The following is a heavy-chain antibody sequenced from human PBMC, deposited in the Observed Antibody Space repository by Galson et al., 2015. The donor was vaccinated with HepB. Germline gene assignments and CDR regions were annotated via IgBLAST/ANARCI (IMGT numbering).Heavy chain of an antibody. CDR3: AKDGYCSSTSCYSCGMDV. Sequence: SLRLSCAASGFTFSSYAMSWVRQAPGKGLEWVSAISGSGGSTYYADSVKGRFTISRDNSKNTLYLQMNSLRAEDTAVYYCAKDGYCSSTSCYSCGMDVWGQGTTVTVSS. V-gene: IGHV3-23*01. J-gene: IGHJ6*02. CDR1: GFTFSSYA. CDR2: ISGSGGST. D-gene: IGHD2-2*03.